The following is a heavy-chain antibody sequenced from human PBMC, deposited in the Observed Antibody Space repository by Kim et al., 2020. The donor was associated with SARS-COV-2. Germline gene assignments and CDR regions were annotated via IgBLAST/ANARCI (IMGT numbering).Heavy chain of an antibody. CDR3: ARERIGWSS. J-gene: IGHJ5*02. V-gene: IGHV3-7*01. CDR2: IKPDGSEK. D-gene: IGHD2-15*01. CDR1: GFTFNIHW. Sequence: GSLRLSCAASGFTFNIHWMNWIRQTPGKGLEWVANIKPDGSEKRYVDSVEGRFTISRDNAKNSVYLHMNSLRVDDTAVYYCARERIGWSSWGQGTLVTVSS.